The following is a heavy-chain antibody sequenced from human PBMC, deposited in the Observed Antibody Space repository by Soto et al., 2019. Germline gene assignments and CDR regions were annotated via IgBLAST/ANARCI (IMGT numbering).Heavy chain of an antibody. CDR1: GTSVRHFY. J-gene: IGHJ2*01. V-gene: IGHV4-4*07. D-gene: IGHD6-13*01. CDR2: IYSTGTT. CDR3: VRDRADFSSTYYHYFSV. Sequence: SETLSLTCTVSGTSVRHFYWSWIRQSAGKGLEWIGRIYSTGTTNFNPSLKSRLTMSMDMSKNQVSLNLTSVTAADTAVYYCVRDRADFSSTYYHYFSVWGRGTLVTVSS.